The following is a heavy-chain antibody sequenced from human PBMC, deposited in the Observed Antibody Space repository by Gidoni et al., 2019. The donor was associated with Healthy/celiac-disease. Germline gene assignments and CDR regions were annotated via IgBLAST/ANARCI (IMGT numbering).Heavy chain of an antibody. J-gene: IGHJ4*02. Sequence: EVQLLESGGGLVQPGGSLRLSCAASGFTFSGYSMRWVRKAPGKGLGWVSAISGSGGSTYYADSVKGRFTISRDNSKNTLYLQMNSLRAEDTAVYYCAKVDYYDSSGYISGGYYFDYWGQGTLVTVSS. D-gene: IGHD3-22*01. CDR1: GFTFSGYS. V-gene: IGHV3-23*01. CDR3: AKVDYYDSSGYISGGYYFDY. CDR2: ISGSGGST.